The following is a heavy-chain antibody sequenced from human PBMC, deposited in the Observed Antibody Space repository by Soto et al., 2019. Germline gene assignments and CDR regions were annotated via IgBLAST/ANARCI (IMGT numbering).Heavy chain of an antibody. CDR1: DGSISGFF. V-gene: IGHV4-59*08. D-gene: IGHD4-17*01. Sequence: SETLSLTCAVSDGSISGFFWSWIRQPPGKGLEWIGYIYYTGSADYNPSHKSRVTISVDTSKNQFSLKLTSVTAADTAVYYCAKHDYGDYDAFDIWGQGTMVTVSS. CDR3: AKHDYGDYDAFDI. J-gene: IGHJ3*02. CDR2: IYYTGSA.